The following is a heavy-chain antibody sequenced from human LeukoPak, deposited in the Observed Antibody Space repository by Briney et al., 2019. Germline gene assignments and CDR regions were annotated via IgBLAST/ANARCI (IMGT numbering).Heavy chain of an antibody. Sequence: GESLKISCKGSGYSFTSYWIGWVRQMPGRGLEWVGVIYPGESDTRYSPSFQGQVTISADKSISTAYLQWSSLRASDTAMYYCATRSGGWYSFDYWGQGTPVTVSS. D-gene: IGHD6-19*01. CDR3: ATRSGGWYSFDY. CDR1: GYSFTSYW. CDR2: IYPGESDT. J-gene: IGHJ4*02. V-gene: IGHV5-51*01.